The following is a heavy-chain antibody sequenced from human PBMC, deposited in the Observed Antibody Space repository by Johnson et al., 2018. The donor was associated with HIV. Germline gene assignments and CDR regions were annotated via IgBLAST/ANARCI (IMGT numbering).Heavy chain of an antibody. CDR3: ARATVESAFDI. D-gene: IGHD4-23*01. V-gene: IGHV3-11*04. CDR1: GFTLSVYY. Sequence: QLVETGGGLVKPGGSLRLSCAASGFTLSVYYMCWIRQAPGKGLEWVSYISSRGSTLYYADSVKGRFTISRDNAKNALYLQMNSLRAEDTAVYYCARATVESAFDIWGQRTMVTVSS. CDR2: ISSRGSTL. J-gene: IGHJ3*02.